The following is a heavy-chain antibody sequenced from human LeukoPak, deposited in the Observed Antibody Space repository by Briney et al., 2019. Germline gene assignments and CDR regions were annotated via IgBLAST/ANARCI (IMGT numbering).Heavy chain of an antibody. D-gene: IGHD6-13*01. J-gene: IGHJ6*03. Sequence: ASVKVSCKASGYTFTGYYMHWVRQAPGQGLEWMGWMNPNSGNTGYAQKFQGRVTMTRNTSISTAYMELSSLRSEDTAVYYCARETSSSWYYYYMDVWGKGTTVTISS. CDR2: MNPNSGNT. V-gene: IGHV1-8*02. CDR1: GYTFTGYY. CDR3: ARETSSSWYYYYMDV.